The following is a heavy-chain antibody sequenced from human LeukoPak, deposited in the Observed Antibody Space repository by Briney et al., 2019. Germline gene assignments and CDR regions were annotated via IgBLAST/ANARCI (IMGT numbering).Heavy chain of an antibody. V-gene: IGHV3-21*01. D-gene: IGHD2-2*01. CDR3: ARIVVVPAAMDV. J-gene: IGHJ6*02. Sequence: PGGSLRLSCAASGFTFSSYSMTWVRQAPGKGLEWVSSISSSSSYIYYADSVKGRFTISRDSAKNSLYLQMNSLRAEDTAVYYCARIVVVPAAMDVWGQGTTVTVSS. CDR1: GFTFSSYS. CDR2: ISSSSSYI.